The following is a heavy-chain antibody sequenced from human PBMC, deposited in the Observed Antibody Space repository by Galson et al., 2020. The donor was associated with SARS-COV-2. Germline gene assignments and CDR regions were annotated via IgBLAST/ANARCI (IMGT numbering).Heavy chain of an antibody. D-gene: IGHD4-4*01. CDR2: INPSGGDT. CDR1: GDTFTSYY. V-gene: IGHV1-46*01. CDR3: ARDSQGGNDYNYLLF. J-gene: IGHJ4*02. Sequence: ASVKVSCKASGDTFTSYYIHWVRQAPGQGLEWMGIINPSGGDTTYAQKFQGRVTMTRDTSTSTVYMELSSLRSEDTAVYYCARDSQGGNDYNYLLFWGQGTLVTVCS.